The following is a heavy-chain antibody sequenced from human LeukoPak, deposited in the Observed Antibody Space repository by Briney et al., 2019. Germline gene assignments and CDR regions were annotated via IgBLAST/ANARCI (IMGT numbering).Heavy chain of an antibody. CDR3: ARDRGSSGWYYFDC. Sequence: QPGGSLRLSCAASGFTFSIYTMSWVRQAPGKGLEYVSTISSNGGSTYYANSVKGRFTISRDDSKNTLYLQMGSLRAEDMGVYYCARDRGSSGWYYFDCWGQGTLVTVSS. CDR2: ISSNGGST. V-gene: IGHV3-64*01. J-gene: IGHJ4*02. D-gene: IGHD6-19*01. CDR1: GFTFSIYT.